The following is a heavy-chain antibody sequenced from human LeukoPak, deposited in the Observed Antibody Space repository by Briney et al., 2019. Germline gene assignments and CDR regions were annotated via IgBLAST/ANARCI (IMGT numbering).Heavy chain of an antibody. Sequence: ASVKVSCKASGYTFTSYGISWVRQAPGQGLEWMGWISAYNGNTNYAQKLQGRVTMTTDTSTSTAYMELRSLRSDDTAVYYCARDSSQLRYFDWLLSPGNYWGQGTLVTVSS. V-gene: IGHV1-18*01. D-gene: IGHD3-9*01. J-gene: IGHJ4*02. CDR3: ARDSSQLRYFDWLLSPGNY. CDR1: GYTFTSYG. CDR2: ISAYNGNT.